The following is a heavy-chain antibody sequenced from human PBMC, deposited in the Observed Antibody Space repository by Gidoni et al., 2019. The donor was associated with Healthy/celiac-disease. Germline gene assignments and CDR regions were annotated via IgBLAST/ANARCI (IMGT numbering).Heavy chain of an antibody. J-gene: IGHJ4*02. CDR2: ISGSGGST. V-gene: IGHV3-23*01. CDR1: GFTFSSYA. Sequence: EVQLLESGGGLVQPGGSLRLSCAASGFTFSSYAMSWVRQAPGKGLEWVSAISGSGGSTYYADSVKGRFTISRDNSKNTLYLQMNSLRAEDTAVYYCATDLPGFIAVAGPDPFDYWGQGTLVTVSS. CDR3: ATDLPGFIAVAGPDPFDY. D-gene: IGHD6-19*01.